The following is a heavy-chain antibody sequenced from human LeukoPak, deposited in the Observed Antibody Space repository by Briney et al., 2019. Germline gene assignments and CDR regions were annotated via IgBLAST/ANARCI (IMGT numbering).Heavy chain of an antibody. D-gene: IGHD3-9*01. CDR2: IYTGGST. Sequence: QAGGSLRLSCAASGFTVSSKYMGWVRQAPGKGLEWVSVIYTGGSTYYADSVKGRFTISRDNSKNTLYLQMNSLRAEDTAVYYCARLAVGVLTGGFDYWGQGTLVTVSS. CDR3: ARLAVGVLTGGFDY. V-gene: IGHV3-53*01. J-gene: IGHJ4*02. CDR1: GFTVSSKY.